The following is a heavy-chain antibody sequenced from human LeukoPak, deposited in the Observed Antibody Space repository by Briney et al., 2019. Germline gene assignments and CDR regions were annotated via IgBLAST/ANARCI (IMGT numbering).Heavy chain of an antibody. D-gene: IGHD6-13*01. Sequence: PSETLSLTCTVSGGSISSGSYYWSWIRQPAGKGLEWIGRIYTSGSTNYNPSLKSRVTISVDTSKNQFSLKLSSVTAADTAVYYCARVLPLRTAAGTKRPLPDYWGQGTLVTVSS. CDR3: ARVLPLRTAAGTKRPLPDY. CDR2: IYTSGST. V-gene: IGHV4-61*02. J-gene: IGHJ4*02. CDR1: GGSISSGSYY.